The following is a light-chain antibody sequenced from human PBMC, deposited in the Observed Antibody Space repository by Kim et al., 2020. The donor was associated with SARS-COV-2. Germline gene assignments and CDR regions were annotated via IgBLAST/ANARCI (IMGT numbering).Light chain of an antibody. V-gene: IGKV6-21*01. Sequence: VTPKDKVTITCRASQSIGSSLHWYQQKPDQSPKLLIKYASQSFSGVPSRFSGSGSGTDFTLTINSLEAEDAATYYCHQSSNFPWTFGQGTKVDIK. CDR2: YAS. CDR1: QSIGSS. J-gene: IGKJ1*01. CDR3: HQSSNFPWT.